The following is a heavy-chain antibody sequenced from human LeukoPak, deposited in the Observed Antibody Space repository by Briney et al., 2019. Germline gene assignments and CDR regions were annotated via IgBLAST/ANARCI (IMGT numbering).Heavy chain of an antibody. CDR2: IYYSGSA. CDR3: ARGEIWFDP. J-gene: IGHJ5*02. V-gene: IGHV4-31*03. Sequence: SETLSLTCTVSGDSISSGYYWSWTRQHPGKGLEWIGYIYYSGSAYYNPSLKSRVTISLDTSKNQFSLRLTSVTAADTAVYYCARGEIWFDPWGQGTLVTVSS. CDR1: GDSISSGYY.